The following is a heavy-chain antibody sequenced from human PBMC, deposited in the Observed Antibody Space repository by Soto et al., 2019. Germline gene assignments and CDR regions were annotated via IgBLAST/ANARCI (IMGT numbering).Heavy chain of an antibody. CDR1: GFTFSSYA. Sequence: GGSLILSCAASGFTFSSYAMHWVRQAPGKGLEWVAVISYDGSNKYYADSVKGRFTISRDNSKNTLYLQMNSLRAEDTAVYYCARDYYDSSGRTYYYYYYGMDVWGQGTTVTVSS. CDR3: ARDYYDSSGRTYYYYYYGMDV. J-gene: IGHJ6*02. V-gene: IGHV3-30-3*01. CDR2: ISYDGSNK. D-gene: IGHD3-22*01.